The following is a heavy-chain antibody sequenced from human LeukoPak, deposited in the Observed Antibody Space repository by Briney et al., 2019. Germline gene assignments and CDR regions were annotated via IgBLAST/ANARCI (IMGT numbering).Heavy chain of an antibody. Sequence: SETLSLTCTVSGASISGYFWSWIRQPPGKGLEWIGEINHSGSTNYSPSLKSRVTISTDTSKNQFSLKLSSVTAADTAVYYCAGLVGRYSSGLYYYYFDYWGQGTLVTVSS. D-gene: IGHD3-22*01. CDR1: GASISGYF. CDR3: AGLVGRYSSGLYYYYFDY. J-gene: IGHJ4*02. V-gene: IGHV4-34*01. CDR2: INHSGST.